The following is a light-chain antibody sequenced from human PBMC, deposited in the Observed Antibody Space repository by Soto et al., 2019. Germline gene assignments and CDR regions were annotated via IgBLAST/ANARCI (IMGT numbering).Light chain of an antibody. CDR1: SSDVGRYNF. J-gene: IGLJ1*01. V-gene: IGLV2-8*01. Sequence: QSALTQPPSASGSPGRSVTISCTGTSSDVGRYNFVSWYQQHPGKVPKLIIYEVNKRPSGVPARFSGSKSGNTASLTVSGLQAEDEADYYCTSYAGSLGVFVTGTKVTVL. CDR2: EVN. CDR3: TSYAGSLGV.